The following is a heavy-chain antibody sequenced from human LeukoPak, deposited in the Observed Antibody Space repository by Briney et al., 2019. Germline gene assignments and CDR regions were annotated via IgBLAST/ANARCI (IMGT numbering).Heavy chain of an antibody. V-gene: IGHV4-30-2*01. CDR1: GGSISSGGYS. CDR3: ARGGEYYYGSGSSVNWFDP. D-gene: IGHD3-10*01. Sequence: SETLSLTCAVSGGSISSGGYSWSWIRQPPGKGLEWIGYIYHSGSTYYNPSLKSRVTISVDRSKNQFSLKLSSVTAADTAVYYCARGGEYYYGSGSSVNWFDPWGQGTLVTVSS. J-gene: IGHJ5*02. CDR2: IYHSGST.